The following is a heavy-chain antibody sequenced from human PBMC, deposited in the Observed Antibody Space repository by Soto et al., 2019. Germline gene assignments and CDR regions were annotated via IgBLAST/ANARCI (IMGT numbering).Heavy chain of an antibody. J-gene: IGHJ5*02. CDR3: ARDRERLVVSMNWFDP. Sequence: QVQLVESGGGVVQPGRSLRLSCAASGFTFSSYGMHWVRQAPGKGLEWVAVIWYDGSNKYYADSVKGRFTISRDNSKNTLYLQMNSLRAEDTAVYYCARDRERLVVSMNWFDPWGQGTLVTVSS. D-gene: IGHD6-19*01. CDR1: GFTFSSYG. CDR2: IWYDGSNK. V-gene: IGHV3-33*01.